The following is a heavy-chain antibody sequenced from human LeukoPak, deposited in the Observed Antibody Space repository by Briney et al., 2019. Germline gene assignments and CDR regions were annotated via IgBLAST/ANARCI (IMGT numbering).Heavy chain of an antibody. CDR3: ARRGRKFDY. CDR2: IYSGGST. J-gene: IGHJ4*02. CDR1: GFSISNYA. V-gene: IGHV3-66*04. D-gene: IGHD1-14*01. Sequence: GGSLRLSCAASGFSISNYAMSWVRQAPGKGLEWVSVIYSGGSTYYADSVKGRFTISRDNSKNTLYLQMNSLRAEDTAVYYCARRGRKFDYWGQGTLVTVSS.